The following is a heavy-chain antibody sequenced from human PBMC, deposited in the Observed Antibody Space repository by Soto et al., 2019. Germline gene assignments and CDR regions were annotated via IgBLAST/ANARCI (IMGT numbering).Heavy chain of an antibody. Sequence: ASVKVSCKASGYTFTSYGISWVRQAPGQGLEWMGWISAYNGNTNYAQKLQGRVTMTTDTSTSTAYMELRSLRSDDTAVYYCARVDSHFVVVTAKTDYWGQGTLVTVSS. V-gene: IGHV1-18*04. CDR2: ISAYNGNT. J-gene: IGHJ4*02. CDR3: ARVDSHFVVVTAKTDY. D-gene: IGHD2-21*02. CDR1: GYTFTSYG.